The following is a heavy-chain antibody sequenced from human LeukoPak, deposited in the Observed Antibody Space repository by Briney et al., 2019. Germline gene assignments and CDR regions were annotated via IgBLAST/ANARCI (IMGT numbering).Heavy chain of an antibody. CDR1: GFTFSSYS. D-gene: IGHD3-10*01. CDR2: ISSSSSTI. V-gene: IGHV3-48*02. J-gene: IGHJ6*02. Sequence: GGSLRLSCAASGFTFSSYSMNWVRQAPGKGLEWVSYISSSSSTIYYADSVKGRFTISRDNAKNSLYLQMNSLRDEDTAVYYCARGPDSYSADSYYAMDVWGLGTTVTVSS. CDR3: ARGPDSYSADSYYAMDV.